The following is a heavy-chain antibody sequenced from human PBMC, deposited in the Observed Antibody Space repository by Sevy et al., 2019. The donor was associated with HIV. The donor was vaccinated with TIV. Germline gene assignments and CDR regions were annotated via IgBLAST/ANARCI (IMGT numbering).Heavy chain of an antibody. Sequence: GGSLRLSCVASEFRLSNYAMNWVRQAPGKGLEWVSGISGRGGSSYYADSVKGRFTISRDNSKNTLYLQMNSLRAEDTAMYYCAKDLYYDNSLFDYWGKGILVTVSS. V-gene: IGHV3-23*01. CDR3: AKDLYYDNSLFDY. D-gene: IGHD3-22*01. CDR2: ISGRGGSS. CDR1: EFRLSNYA. J-gene: IGHJ4*02.